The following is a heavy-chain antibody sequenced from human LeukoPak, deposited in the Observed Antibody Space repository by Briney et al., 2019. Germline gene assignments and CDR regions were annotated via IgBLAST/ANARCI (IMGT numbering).Heavy chain of an antibody. CDR2: ISGSGGST. CDR1: GFTFGSYA. D-gene: IGHD3/OR15-3a*01. J-gene: IGHJ3*01. V-gene: IGHV3-23*01. Sequence: GGSLRLSCAASGFTFGSYAMSWVRQAPGKGLEWVSGISGSGGSTYYADTVRGRFTISRDNSKNTLYLQMNSLRAEDTAVYYCAKDGRVLPLTWGQGTMVTVSS. CDR3: AKDGRVLPLT.